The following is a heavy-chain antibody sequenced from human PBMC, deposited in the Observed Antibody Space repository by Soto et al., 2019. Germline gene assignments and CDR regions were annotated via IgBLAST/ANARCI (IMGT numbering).Heavy chain of an antibody. V-gene: IGHV3-64D*06. J-gene: IGHJ6*04. D-gene: IGHD3-3*01. Sequence: PGGSLRLSCTASGFTFSSYAMHWVRQAPGKGLEYVSAISSNGGSTYYADSVKGRFTISRDNSKNTLYLQMSSLRADDTAVYYCVKDHRDFWKDYEDYGMDVWGKGTTVTVSS. CDR2: ISSNGGST. CDR3: VKDHRDFWKDYEDYGMDV. CDR1: GFTFSSYA.